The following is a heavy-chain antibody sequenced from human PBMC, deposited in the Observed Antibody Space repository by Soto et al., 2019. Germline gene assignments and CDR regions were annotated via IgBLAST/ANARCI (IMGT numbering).Heavy chain of an antibody. V-gene: IGHV3-23*01. J-gene: IGHJ6*02. CDR1: GFTFSSYA. CDR2: ISGSGGST. Sequence: GGSLRLSCAASGFTFSSYAMSWVRQAPGKGLEWVSAISGSGGSTYYADSVKGRFTISRDNSKNTLYLQMNSLRAEDTAVYYCAKGHDIVVVVAATTSAYYYYGMDVWGQGTTVTVSS. D-gene: IGHD2-15*01. CDR3: AKGHDIVVVVAATTSAYYYYGMDV.